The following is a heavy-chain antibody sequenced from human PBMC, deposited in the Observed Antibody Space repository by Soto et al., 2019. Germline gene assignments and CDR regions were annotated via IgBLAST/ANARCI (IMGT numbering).Heavy chain of an antibody. Sequence: GGSLRLSCAASGFTFSSYAMHWVRQAPGKGLEWVAVISYDGGNQYYADSVKGRFTISRDNSKNTLYLQMNTLRTEDTAVYYCARNERYCTSTTCPPYYGMDVWGQGTTVTVSS. V-gene: IGHV3-30*04. CDR3: ARNERYCTSTTCPPYYGMDV. CDR1: GFTFSSYA. CDR2: ISYDGGNQ. J-gene: IGHJ6*02. D-gene: IGHD2-2*01.